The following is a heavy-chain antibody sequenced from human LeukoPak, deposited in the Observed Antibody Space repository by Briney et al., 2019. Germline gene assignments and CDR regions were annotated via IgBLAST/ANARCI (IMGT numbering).Heavy chain of an antibody. D-gene: IGHD6-13*01. CDR2: IYPGDSDT. CDR3: ARSLKHIAADYYFDY. CDR1: GYSITSYW. Sequence: GASLKISCKGSGYSITSYWIGWVRQMPGKGLEWMGIIYPGDSDTRYSPSFQGQVTISADKSISTAYLQWSSLKASDTAMYYCARSLKHIAADYYFDYWGQGTLVTVSS. J-gene: IGHJ4*02. V-gene: IGHV5-51*01.